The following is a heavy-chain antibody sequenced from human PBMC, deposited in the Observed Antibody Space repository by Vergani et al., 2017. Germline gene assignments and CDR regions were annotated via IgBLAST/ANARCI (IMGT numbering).Heavy chain of an antibody. CDR2: ISSSSSYP. Sequence: QVQLVESGGGLVKPGGSLRLSCAASGFTFSAYYMSWIRPAPGKGLEWVSYISSSSSYPNYADSVKGRFTSPRDNAKNSLYLQMNSLRAEDTAVYYCARAPSSSVYFDYWGQGTLVTVSS. D-gene: IGHD6-13*01. J-gene: IGHJ4*02. CDR1: GFTFSAYY. V-gene: IGHV3-11*05. CDR3: ARAPSSSVYFDY.